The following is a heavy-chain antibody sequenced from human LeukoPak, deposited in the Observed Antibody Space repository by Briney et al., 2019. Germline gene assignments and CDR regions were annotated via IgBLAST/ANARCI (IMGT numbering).Heavy chain of an antibody. Sequence: SETLSLTCTVSGASISGYYWSWIRQPPGKRLEWVGYIISTGTINYNPSLKSRVTISIDTSKNQLSLQLTSVTAADTAVYYCARVQALYDYVWGSYRYCYMDVWGKGTTVTISS. D-gene: IGHD3-16*02. CDR3: ARVQALYDYVWGSYRYCYMDV. V-gene: IGHV4-59*01. CDR1: GASISGYY. J-gene: IGHJ6*03. CDR2: IISTGTI.